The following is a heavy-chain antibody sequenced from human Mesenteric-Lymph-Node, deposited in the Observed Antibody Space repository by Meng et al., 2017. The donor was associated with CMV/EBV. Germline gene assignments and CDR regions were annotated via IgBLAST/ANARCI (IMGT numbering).Heavy chain of an antibody. CDR3: AKDGAPIFGVVVRRGWFDP. CDR2: INPNSGGT. CDR1: GYTFTDYY. J-gene: IGHJ5*02. D-gene: IGHD3-3*01. V-gene: IGHV1-2*02. Sequence: SVTVSCKASGYTFTDYYIHWVRQAPGQGLEWMGSINPNSGGTNYLLKFQGRVTMTRDTSMSTVHMEVRRLTSDDTAVYYCAKDGAPIFGVVVRRGWFDPWGQGTLVTVSS.